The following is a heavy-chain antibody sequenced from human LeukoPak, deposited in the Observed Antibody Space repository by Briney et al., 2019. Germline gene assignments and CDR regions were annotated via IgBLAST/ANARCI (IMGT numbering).Heavy chain of an antibody. Sequence: SETLSLTCTVSGGSISSYYWSWIRQPPGKGLEWIGYIYYSGSTNYNPSLKSRVTISVDTSKNQFSLKLSTVAAADTAVYYCVRGTLLWSQFDYWGQGTLVTVSS. CDR3: VRGTLLWSQFDY. D-gene: IGHD3-10*01. CDR2: IYYSGST. V-gene: IGHV4-59*01. CDR1: GGSISSYY. J-gene: IGHJ4*02.